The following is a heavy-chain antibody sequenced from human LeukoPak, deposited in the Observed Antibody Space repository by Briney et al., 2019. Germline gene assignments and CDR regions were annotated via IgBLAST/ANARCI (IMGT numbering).Heavy chain of an antibody. J-gene: IGHJ3*02. Sequence: ASVKVSCKASGYIFTGYYMHWVRQAPGQGLEWMGWINPNSGGTNYAQKFQGRVTMTRDTSISTAYMELSRLRSDDTAVYYCASESKMTGDAFDIWGQGTMVTVSS. CDR1: GYIFTGYY. CDR2: INPNSGGT. CDR3: ASESKMTGDAFDI. D-gene: IGHD5-24*01. V-gene: IGHV1-2*02.